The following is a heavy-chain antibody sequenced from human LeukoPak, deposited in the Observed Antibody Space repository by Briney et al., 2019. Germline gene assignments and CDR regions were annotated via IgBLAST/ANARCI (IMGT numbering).Heavy chain of an antibody. J-gene: IGHJ4*02. D-gene: IGHD7-27*01. Sequence: GESLKISSKGAGPSFSTDWTGCARQLPGKGLEWMGIINPGDSDTRYSPSFQGQVTISADKSINTAYLQWSSLSASVTAIYYCARQTGDKVIDYWGQGTLVTVSS. V-gene: IGHV5-51*01. CDR2: INPGDSDT. CDR1: GPSFSTDW. CDR3: ARQTGDKVIDY.